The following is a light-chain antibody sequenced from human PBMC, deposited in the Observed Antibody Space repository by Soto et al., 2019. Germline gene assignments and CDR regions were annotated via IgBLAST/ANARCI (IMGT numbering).Light chain of an antibody. CDR3: NSYTTTSARV. Sequence: QSALTQPASVSGSPGQSITLSCTGTSNDVGAFNFVSWYQQHPGKAPKVIIYEVSNRPSGVSNRFSGSKSGNTAYLPISGLQAEDEADYYCNSYTTTSARVFGGGTKLTVL. V-gene: IGLV2-14*01. J-gene: IGLJ3*02. CDR2: EVS. CDR1: SNDVGAFNF.